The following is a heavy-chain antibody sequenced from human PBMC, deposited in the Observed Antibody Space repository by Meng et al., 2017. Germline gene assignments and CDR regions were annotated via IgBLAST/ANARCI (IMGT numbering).Heavy chain of an antibody. CDR2: ISGTRGFT. CDR3: AKFHGPFKSDGWTYEPFKI. J-gene: IGHJ3*02. D-gene: IGHD5-24*01. Sequence: SLMIPCAAPGFTFRNYAMIWVRQAPGKGLAWVSAISGTRGFTYHAASVKGRFTISRDNSKNALYLQMHSLRVEDTAVYNCAKFHGPFKSDGWTYEPFKIWSQGTMVTVSS. V-gene: IGHV3-23*01. CDR1: GFTFRNYA.